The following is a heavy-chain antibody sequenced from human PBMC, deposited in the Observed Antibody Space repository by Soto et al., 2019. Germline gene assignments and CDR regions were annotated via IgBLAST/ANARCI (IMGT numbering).Heavy chain of an antibody. CDR1: GGSISSYY. V-gene: IGHV4-59*01. CDR2: IYYSGST. D-gene: IGHD3-10*01. J-gene: IGHJ4*02. CDR3: ARSYGSGSHGSYYFDY. Sequence: ASETLSLTCTVSGGSISSYYWSWIRQPPGKGLEWIGYIYYSGSTNYNPSLKSRVTISVDTSKNQFSLKLSSVTAADTAVYYCARSYGSGSHGSYYFDYWGQGTLVTVSS.